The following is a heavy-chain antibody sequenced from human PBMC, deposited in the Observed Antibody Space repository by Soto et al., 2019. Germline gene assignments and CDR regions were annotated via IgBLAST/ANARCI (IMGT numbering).Heavy chain of an antibody. Sequence: SETLSLTCPVSGVSISSNDYYWGWVRQPPGKGPEWIGSLHYSGSTYYNPSLKSRVTISVDTSKNKFSLRVISVTAADTAVYFCASQSSPTNSAFWGHGTLVNVSS. CDR3: ASQSSPTNSAF. CDR1: GVSISSNDYY. CDR2: LHYSGST. J-gene: IGHJ4*01. D-gene: IGHD5-12*01. V-gene: IGHV4-39*01.